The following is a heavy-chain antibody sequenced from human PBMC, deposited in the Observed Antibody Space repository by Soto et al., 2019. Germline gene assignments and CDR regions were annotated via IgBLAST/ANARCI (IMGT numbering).Heavy chain of an antibody. D-gene: IGHD6-19*01. CDR2: IDPDGSYI. CDR3: ARHERYSSDWPYYNWFDP. Sequence: GESLKISCKGSGYSFTSYWISWVRQMPGKGLEWMGRIDPDGSYIKYSPSFQGHVTFSADKSISTAYLQWSSLKASDTAMYYCARHERYSSDWPYYNWFDPWGQGTLVTVSS. V-gene: IGHV5-10-1*01. CDR1: GYSFTSYW. J-gene: IGHJ5*02.